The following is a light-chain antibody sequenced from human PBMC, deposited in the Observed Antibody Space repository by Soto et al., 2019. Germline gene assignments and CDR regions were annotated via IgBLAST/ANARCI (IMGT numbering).Light chain of an antibody. CDR3: QQSHITTLFT. CDR1: QNINSH. V-gene: IGKV1-39*01. J-gene: IGKJ2*01. Sequence: DIQMTQSPSSLSASIGDRVTITCRASQNINSHLNWYQQKPGKAPKVLIYAASRLQSGVPFRFSGSGSGTEFTLTISSLEPEDFATYYCQQSHITTLFTFGKGTKLGIK. CDR2: AAS.